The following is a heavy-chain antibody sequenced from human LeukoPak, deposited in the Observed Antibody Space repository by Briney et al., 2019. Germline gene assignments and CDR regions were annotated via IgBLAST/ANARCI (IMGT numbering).Heavy chain of an antibody. CDR2: INPNSGGT. V-gene: IGHV1-2*02. D-gene: IGHD5-12*01. CDR3: ARDIGVYSGYDTYHYYYMDV. Sequence: ASVKVSCKASGYTFTGYYMHWVRQAPGQGLEWMGWINPNSGGTNYAKKFQGRVTMTRDTSISTAYMELSSLRSEDTAVYYCARDIGVYSGYDTYHYYYMDVWGKGTTVTVSS. CDR1: GYTFTGYY. J-gene: IGHJ6*03.